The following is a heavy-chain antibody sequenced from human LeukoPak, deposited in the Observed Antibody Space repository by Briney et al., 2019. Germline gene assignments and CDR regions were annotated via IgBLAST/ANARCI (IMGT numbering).Heavy chain of an antibody. J-gene: IGHJ4*02. CDR3: ARLLRPMAAGAFDY. CDR1: GYSFTNYW. D-gene: IGHD6-13*01. CDR2: IHPGDSDT. Sequence: GESLKISCKGSGYSFTNYWIGWVRQMPGKGLEWMGIIHPGDSDTRYSPTFQGQVTISIDKSISTAYLQWSSLRASDTAMYYCARLLRPMAAGAFDYWGQGTLVTVSS. V-gene: IGHV5-51*01.